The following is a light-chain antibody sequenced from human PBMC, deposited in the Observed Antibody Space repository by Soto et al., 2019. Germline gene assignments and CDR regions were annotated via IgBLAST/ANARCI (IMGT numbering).Light chain of an antibody. Sequence: QSVLTQPPSVSGAPGQRVTISCTGSSSNIGAGYDVHWYQQLPGTAPKLLIYGNSNRPSGVTDRFSGSKSGTSASLAITGXXXXXXXXXYCQSYDSSLSGSEVFGGGTKLTV. CDR2: GNS. CDR3: QSYDSSLSGSEV. CDR1: SSNIGAGYD. V-gene: IGLV1-40*01. J-gene: IGLJ2*01.